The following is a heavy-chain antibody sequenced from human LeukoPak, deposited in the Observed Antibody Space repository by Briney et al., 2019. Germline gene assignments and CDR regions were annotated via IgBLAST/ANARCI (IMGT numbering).Heavy chain of an antibody. CDR1: GFTFGSYS. V-gene: IGHV3-30*04. CDR3: ARNSVTTGYYFDY. D-gene: IGHD4-17*01. Sequence: GGSLRLSCAASGFTFGSYSMHWVRQAPGKGLEWVAVISYDGRNTYYAKSVKGRFTISRDDSENTLYLQMNSLRADDTAVYYCARNSVTTGYYFDYWGQGTLVTVSS. CDR2: ISYDGRNT. J-gene: IGHJ4*02.